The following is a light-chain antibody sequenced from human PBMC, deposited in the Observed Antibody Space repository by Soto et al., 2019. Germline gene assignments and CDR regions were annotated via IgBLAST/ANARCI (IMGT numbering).Light chain of an antibody. CDR1: QSINTY. CDR2: GTS. Sequence: DIQMTQSPSSLSASVGDRVTITCRTSQSINTYLNWYQQKPGKAPKVLIYGTSSLQSGVPLRFSGSGSGTDFTLTISRLEPEDFAVYYCQQYGSSPGGTFGQGTKVDIK. V-gene: IGKV1-39*01. J-gene: IGKJ1*01. CDR3: QQYGSSPGGT.